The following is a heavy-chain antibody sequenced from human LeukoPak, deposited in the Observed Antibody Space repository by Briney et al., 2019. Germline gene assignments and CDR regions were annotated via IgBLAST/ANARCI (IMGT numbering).Heavy chain of an antibody. J-gene: IGHJ4*02. CDR1: GGSFSGYY. CDR2: IYYSGST. Sequence: PSETLSLTCAVYGGSFSGYYWSWIRQPPGKGLEWIGYIYYSGSTYYNPSLKSRVTISVDTSKNQFSLKLSSVTAADTAVYYCARADYDSNRVNWGQGTLVTVSS. V-gene: IGHV4-30-4*01. CDR3: ARADYDSNRVN. D-gene: IGHD3-22*01.